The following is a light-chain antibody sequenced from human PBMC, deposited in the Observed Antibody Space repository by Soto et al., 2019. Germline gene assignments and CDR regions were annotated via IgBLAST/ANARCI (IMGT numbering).Light chain of an antibody. CDR1: QGMSSAY. Sequence: EIVLTQSPDILSLSPGGRATLSCRASQGMSSAYLAWFQQKPGQTPTLLIYGASTRATGIPDRFSGSGSGTDFTLTISRLEPEDFAVYYCQQYGSSSWTFGQGTKVEIK. J-gene: IGKJ1*01. CDR2: GAS. CDR3: QQYGSSSWT. V-gene: IGKV3-20*01.